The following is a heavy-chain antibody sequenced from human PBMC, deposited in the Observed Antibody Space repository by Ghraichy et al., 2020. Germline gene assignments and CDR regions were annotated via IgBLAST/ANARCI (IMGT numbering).Heavy chain of an antibody. CDR3: ARISSVGSHRVSLFDY. D-gene: IGHD6-25*01. J-gene: IGHJ4*02. Sequence: ASVKVSCTTSGYTFSDYYMHWVRQAPGQGLEWMGRINPKSGGTNYAQKFQGRVTLTSDTSMTKAYMELSRLRSDDTAVYYCARISSVGSHRVSLFDYWGQGTLVTVSS. V-gene: IGHV1-2*06. CDR2: INPKSGGT. CDR1: GYTFSDYY.